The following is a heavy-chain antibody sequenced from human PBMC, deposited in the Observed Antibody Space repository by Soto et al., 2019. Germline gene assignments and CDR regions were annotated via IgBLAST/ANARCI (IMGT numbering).Heavy chain of an antibody. V-gene: IGHV1-3*01. CDR1: GYTFTSYA. J-gene: IGHJ4*02. CDR2: INAGNGNT. D-gene: IGHD3-9*01. Sequence: GASVKVSCKASGYTFTSYAMHWVRQAPGQRLEWMGWINAGNGNTKYSQKFQGRVTMTRNTSISTAYMELSSLRSEDTAVYYCARERTYFGDSWGQGTLVTVSS. CDR3: ARERTYFGDS.